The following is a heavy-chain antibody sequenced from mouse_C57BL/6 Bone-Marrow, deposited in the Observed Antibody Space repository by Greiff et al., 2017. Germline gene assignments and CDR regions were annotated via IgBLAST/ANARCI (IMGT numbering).Heavy chain of an antibody. J-gene: IGHJ3*01. CDR2: INPGSGGT. Sequence: VQLQQSGAELVRPGTSVKVSCKASGYAFTNYLIEWVKQRPGQGLEWIGVINPGSGGTNYNEKFKGKATLTADKSSSTAYMQLSSLTSEDSAVYFCAREGGNYGADWGQGTLVTVSA. D-gene: IGHD2-1*01. CDR3: AREGGNYGAD. V-gene: IGHV1-54*01. CDR1: GYAFTNYL.